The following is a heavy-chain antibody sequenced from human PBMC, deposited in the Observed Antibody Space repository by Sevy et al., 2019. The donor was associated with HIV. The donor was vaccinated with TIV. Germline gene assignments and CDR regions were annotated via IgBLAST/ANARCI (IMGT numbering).Heavy chain of an antibody. CDR3: TTAGYSSGWTLDAFDI. J-gene: IGHJ3*02. V-gene: IGHV3-15*01. CDR2: IKSKTDGGTT. Sequence: GGSLRLSCAASGFTFSNAWMSWVRQAPGKGLEWVGHIKSKTDGGTTDYAAPVKGRFTISRDDSKNTLYLQMNSLKTEDTAVYYCTTAGYSSGWTLDAFDIWGQGTMVTVSS. D-gene: IGHD6-19*01. CDR1: GFTFSNAW.